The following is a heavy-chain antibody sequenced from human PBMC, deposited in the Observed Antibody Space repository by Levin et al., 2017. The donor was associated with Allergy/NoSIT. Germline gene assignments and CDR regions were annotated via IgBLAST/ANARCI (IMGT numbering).Heavy chain of an antibody. D-gene: IGHD6-19*01. CDR1: GFTFSSYG. J-gene: IGHJ6*02. V-gene: IGHV3-30*18. CDR2: ISYDGSNK. CDR3: AKNEAEAYGMDV. Sequence: GGSLRLSCAASGFTFSSYGMHWVRQAPGKGLEWVAVISYDGSNKYYADSVKGRFTISRDNSKNTLYLQMNSLRAEDTAVYYCAKNEAEAYGMDVWGQGTTVTVSS.